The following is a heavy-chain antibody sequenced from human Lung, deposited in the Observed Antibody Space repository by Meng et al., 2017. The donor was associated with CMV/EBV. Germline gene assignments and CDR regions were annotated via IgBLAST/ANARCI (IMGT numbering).Heavy chain of an antibody. V-gene: IGHV3-74*01. CDR2: INSDGLRT. CDR3: ARGGGSRTSCLDF. CDR1: GFTFSSHW. J-gene: IGHJ4*02. D-gene: IGHD2-2*01. Sequence: GGSXRLSCAVSGFTFSSHWMHWVRQAPGGGLVWVAHINSDGLRTNYADSVKGRFTISRDNAKDTLYLQVNSLRAEDTAVYYCARGGGSRTSCLDFWGQGTXVTVSS.